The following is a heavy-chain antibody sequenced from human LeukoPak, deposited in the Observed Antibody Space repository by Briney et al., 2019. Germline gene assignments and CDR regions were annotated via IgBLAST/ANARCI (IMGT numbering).Heavy chain of an antibody. CDR1: GGSISSSSYY. CDR3: ARGGGYYGSGSYSPFDY. Sequence: SGPTLVKPSETLSLTCKVSGGSISSSSYYWGWIRQPPGKGLEWIGSIYHSRSTYYNPSLKSRVTISVDTSKNQFSLKLSSVTAADTAVYYCARGGGYYGSGSYSPFDYWGQGTLVTVSS. V-gene: IGHV4-39*07. J-gene: IGHJ4*02. D-gene: IGHD3-10*01. CDR2: IYHSRST.